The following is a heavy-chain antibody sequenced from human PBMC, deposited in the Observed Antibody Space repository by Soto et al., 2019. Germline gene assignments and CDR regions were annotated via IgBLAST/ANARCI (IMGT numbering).Heavy chain of an antibody. J-gene: IGHJ4*02. V-gene: IGHV4-30-4*01. CDR3: VGDFWSGPPRVY. CDR1: GGPISNGDYY. Sequence: QVHLQESGPGLVKPSQSLSLTCTVSGGPISNGDYYWSWIRQPPGKGLEWIGYIYHSGNTYYNPALKSRVIISVEASKNHFSRKVNPVTAADTAVYYCVGDFWSGPPRVYWGQGTLVTVSS. CDR2: IYHSGNT. D-gene: IGHD3-3*01.